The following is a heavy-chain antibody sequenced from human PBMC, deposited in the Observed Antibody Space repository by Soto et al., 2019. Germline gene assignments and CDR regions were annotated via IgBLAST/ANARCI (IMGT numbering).Heavy chain of an antibody. V-gene: IGHV4-31*03. D-gene: IGHD2-15*01. CDR3: ARTKCSGGICYSWSLTY. CDR2: RYYSEST. CDR1: GGSITTGGYY. J-gene: IGHJ1*01. Sequence: SETLSLTCTVSGGSITTGGYYWSWIRQLPGKGLEWIGHRYYSESTYYNPSLKSRVSISLDTSKNQFSLKLSFVTAADTAMYYCARTKCSGGICYSWSLTYWGQGSPVVVAS.